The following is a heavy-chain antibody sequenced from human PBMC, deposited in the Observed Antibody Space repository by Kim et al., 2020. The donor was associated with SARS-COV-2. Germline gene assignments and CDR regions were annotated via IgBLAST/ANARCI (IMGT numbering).Heavy chain of an antibody. D-gene: IGHD3-16*01. J-gene: IGHJ3*02. CDR3: VRDRMGGAFDI. Sequence: IYVADSVKGRFTISRDNAKNSLYLQMNSLRDEETAVYYCVRDRMGGAFDIWGQGTMVTVSS. CDR2: I. V-gene: IGHV3-48*02.